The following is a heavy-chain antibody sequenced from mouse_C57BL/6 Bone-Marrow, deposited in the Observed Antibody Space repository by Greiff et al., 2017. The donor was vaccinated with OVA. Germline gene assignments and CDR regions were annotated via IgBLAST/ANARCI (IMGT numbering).Heavy chain of an antibody. CDR2: INPNNGGT. D-gene: IGHD1-1*01. Sequence: VQLQQSGPELVKPGASVKISCKASGYTFTDYYMNWVKQRHGKSLEWIGDINPNNGGTSYNQKFKGKATLTVDKSSSTAYMELRSLTSEDSAVYYCATFYYGPFAYWGQGTLVTVSA. CDR1: GYTFTDYY. CDR3: ATFYYGPFAY. V-gene: IGHV1-26*01. J-gene: IGHJ3*01.